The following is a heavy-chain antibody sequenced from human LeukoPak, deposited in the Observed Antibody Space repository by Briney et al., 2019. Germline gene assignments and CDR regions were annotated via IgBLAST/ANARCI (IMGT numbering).Heavy chain of an antibody. CDR2: ISAYNGNT. D-gene: IGHD3-10*01. Sequence: GASVKVSCKASGGTFSSYAISWVRQAPGQGLEWMGWISAYNGNTNYAQKLQGRVTMTTDTSTSTAYMELRSLRSDDTAVYYCARDPLRLWFGELFPYRRHKNWFDPWGQGTLVTVSS. J-gene: IGHJ5*02. CDR1: GGTFSSYA. CDR3: ARDPLRLWFGELFPYRRHKNWFDP. V-gene: IGHV1-18*01.